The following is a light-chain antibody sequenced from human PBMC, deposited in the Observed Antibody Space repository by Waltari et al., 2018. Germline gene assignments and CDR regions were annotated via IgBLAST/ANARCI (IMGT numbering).Light chain of an antibody. CDR3: QQANTFPPGVT. Sequence: DIQMTQSPSSVSASVGDRINITCRASQDIGNWLAWYQRKPGTAPKLLIYAASRLQRGVPARFSGSGFGTDFTLTIVSLQPEDFATYFCQQANTFPPGVTFGGGTKVEI. V-gene: IGKV1D-12*01. CDR1: QDIGNW. J-gene: IGKJ4*01. CDR2: AAS.